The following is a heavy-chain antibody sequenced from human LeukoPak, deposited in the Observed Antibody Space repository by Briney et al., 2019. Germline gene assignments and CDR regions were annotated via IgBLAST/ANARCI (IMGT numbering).Heavy chain of an antibody. D-gene: IGHD3-9*01. CDR3: AKFFGYYDILTGYYIFDY. Sequence: GGSLRLSCAASGFTFSSYGMSWARQAPGKGLEWVSAISGSGGSTYYADSVKGRFTISRDNSKNTLYLQMNSLRAEDTAVYYCAKFFGYYDILTGYYIFDYWGQGTLVTVSS. CDR2: ISGSGGST. J-gene: IGHJ4*02. CDR1: GFTFSSYG. V-gene: IGHV3-23*01.